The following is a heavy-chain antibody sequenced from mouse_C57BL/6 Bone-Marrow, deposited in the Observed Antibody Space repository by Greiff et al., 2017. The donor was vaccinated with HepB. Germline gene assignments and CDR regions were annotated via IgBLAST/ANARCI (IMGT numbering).Heavy chain of an antibody. CDR3: ARGANWDDY. Sequence: VQLQQPGAELVRPGTSVKLSCKASGYTFTSYWMHWVKQRPGQGLEWIGVIDPSDSYTNYNQKFKGKATLTVDTSSSTAYMQLSSLTSEDSAVYYCARGANWDDYWGQGTTLTVSS. CDR1: GYTFTSYW. J-gene: IGHJ2*01. CDR2: IDPSDSYT. V-gene: IGHV1-59*01. D-gene: IGHD4-1*01.